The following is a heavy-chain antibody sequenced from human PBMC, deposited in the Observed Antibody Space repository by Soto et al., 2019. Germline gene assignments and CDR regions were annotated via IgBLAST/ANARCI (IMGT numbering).Heavy chain of an antibody. CDR1: GFAFSTYA. J-gene: IGHJ6*02. CDR3: AKNGDFWSWGMDV. Sequence: GGSLRLSCAASGFAFSTYAMTWVRQAPGKGLEWVSIISSSGDATYYLDSVKGRFTISRDNSRNTLSLQMNSLRAEDTAVYYCAKNGDFWSWGMDVWGLGTTVTVSS. CDR2: ISSSGDAT. V-gene: IGHV3-23*01. D-gene: IGHD3-3*01.